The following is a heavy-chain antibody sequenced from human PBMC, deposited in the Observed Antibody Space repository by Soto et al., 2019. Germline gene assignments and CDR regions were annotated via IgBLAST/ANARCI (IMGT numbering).Heavy chain of an antibody. CDR1: GFTFSNYA. J-gene: IGHJ6*02. V-gene: IGHV3-30*18. CDR2: ISFDGRNT. CDR3: AKVRVVIAMFPMDV. D-gene: IGHD2-21*01. Sequence: GGSLRLSCATSGFTFSNYAMHWVRQAPGKGLEWVAAISFDGRNTYYADSLTGRFTISRDPSKNMLYLDMKSLRPEDTAVYYCAKVRVVIAMFPMDVWGQGTTVTVSS.